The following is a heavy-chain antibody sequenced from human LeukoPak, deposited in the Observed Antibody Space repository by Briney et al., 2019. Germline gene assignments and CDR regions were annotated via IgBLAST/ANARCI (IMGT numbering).Heavy chain of an antibody. J-gene: IGHJ4*02. V-gene: IGHV3-48*02. CDR2: MSGDGKTI. CDR3: AREQGNMVWGVIFYF. Sequence: GGSLRLSCSASGFTFSTYSMTWVRQTPGKGLEWVSYMSGDGKTIFYADSVRGRFTISRDNAKNSLYLQMNSLRDEDTAAYYCAREQGNMVWGVIFYFWGQGTPVT. CDR1: GFTFSTYS. D-gene: IGHD3-10*01.